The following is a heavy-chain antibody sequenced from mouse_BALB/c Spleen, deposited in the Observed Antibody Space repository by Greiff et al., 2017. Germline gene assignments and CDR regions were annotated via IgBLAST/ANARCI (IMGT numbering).Heavy chain of an antibody. CDR1: GFTFSSYG. D-gene: IGHD1-1*01. V-gene: IGHV5-6*01. CDR2: ISSGGSYT. J-gene: IGHJ4*01. CDR3: ERQDYHYYGSSYAMDY. Sequence: EVKLQESGGDLVKPGGSLKLSCAASGFTFSSYGMSWVRQTPDKRLEWVATISSGGSYTYYPDSVKGRFTISRDNAKNTLYLQMSSLKSEDTAMYYCERQDYHYYGSSYAMDYWGQGTSVTVSS.